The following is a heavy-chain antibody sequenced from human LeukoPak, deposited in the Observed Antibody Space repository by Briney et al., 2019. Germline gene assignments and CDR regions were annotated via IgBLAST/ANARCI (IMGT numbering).Heavy chain of an antibody. CDR1: GFTFSNYG. CDR3: AKADIVAVRSALEY. Sequence: GGSPRLSCEASGFTFSNYGMHWVRQAPGKGLEWVAFLRHNGGREYYVDSVRGRFTISRDNSKNTLYLEMNSLRVEDTAVYYCAKADIVAVRSALEYWGQGTLVSVSS. V-gene: IGHV3-30*02. CDR2: LRHNGGRE. J-gene: IGHJ4*02. D-gene: IGHD2-21*01.